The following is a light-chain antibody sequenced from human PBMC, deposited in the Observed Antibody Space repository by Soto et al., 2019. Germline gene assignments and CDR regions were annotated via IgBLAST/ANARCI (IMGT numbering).Light chain of an antibody. CDR3: QQRNTWPFT. J-gene: IGKJ3*01. V-gene: IGKV3-11*01. CDR2: DAS. CDR1: QDVDSY. Sequence: EILLTQSPATLSLSPGERATLSCRASQDVDSYLAWYQQTPGQAPRLLIYDASNRAPGIPARFSGSGSGTGFTLTISSLAPEDFAVYYCQQRNTWPFTFGPGTKVDI.